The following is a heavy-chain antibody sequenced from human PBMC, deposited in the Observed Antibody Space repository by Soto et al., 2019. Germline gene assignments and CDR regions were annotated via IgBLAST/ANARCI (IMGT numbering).Heavy chain of an antibody. D-gene: IGHD2-2*02. Sequence: GGSLRLSCAASGFTFSSYAMSWVRQAPGKGLEWVSAISGSGGSTYYADSVKGRFTISRDNSKNTLYLQMNSLRAEDTAVSYCATGAIVVVPAAITTNYYMDVWGKGTTVTVSS. V-gene: IGHV3-23*01. CDR2: ISGSGGST. CDR1: GFTFSSYA. J-gene: IGHJ6*03. CDR3: ATGAIVVVPAAITTNYYMDV.